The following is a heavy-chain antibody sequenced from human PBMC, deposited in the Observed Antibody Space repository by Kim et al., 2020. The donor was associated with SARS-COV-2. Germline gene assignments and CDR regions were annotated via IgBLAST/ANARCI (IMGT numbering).Heavy chain of an antibody. CDR1: GGSFSGYY. J-gene: IGHJ4*02. CDR2: INHSGST. Sequence: SETLSLTCAVYGGSFSGYYWSWIRQPPGKGLEWIGEINHSGSTNYNPSLKSRVTISVDTSKNQFSLKLSSVTAADTAVYYCARGGWASSSWRGYFRYWGQGTLVTVSS. V-gene: IGHV4-34*01. D-gene: IGHD6-13*01. CDR3: ARGGWASSSWRGYFRY.